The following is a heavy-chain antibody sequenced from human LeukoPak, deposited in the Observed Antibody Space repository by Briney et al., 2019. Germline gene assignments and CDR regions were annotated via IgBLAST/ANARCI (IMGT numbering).Heavy chain of an antibody. CDR2: IYTSGST. CDR3: ARGGNLHDAFDI. D-gene: IGHD6-25*01. Sequence: SETLSLTCTVSGGSISSGSYYWRWIRQPAGKGLELIGRIYTSGSTNYNPSLKSRVTISVDTSKNQFSLKLSTVTAADTAVYYCARGGNLHDAFDIWGQGTMVTVSS. CDR1: GGSISSGSYY. V-gene: IGHV4-61*02. J-gene: IGHJ3*02.